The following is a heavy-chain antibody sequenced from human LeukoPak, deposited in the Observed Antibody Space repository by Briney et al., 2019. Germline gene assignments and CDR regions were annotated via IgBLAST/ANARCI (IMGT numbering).Heavy chain of an antibody. D-gene: IGHD3-10*01. J-gene: IGHJ4*02. Sequence: ASVKVSCKTSGYTFTGYYMQWVRQAPGQGLEWMGWINTYSGDTDYAQKFQGRVTMTRHTSISTAYMELSSLKCDDTALYFCARLCVNSSRSYSFSDYWGQGTLVTVSS. CDR2: INTYSGDT. CDR3: ARLCVNSSRSYSFSDY. V-gene: IGHV1-2*02. CDR1: GYTFTGYY.